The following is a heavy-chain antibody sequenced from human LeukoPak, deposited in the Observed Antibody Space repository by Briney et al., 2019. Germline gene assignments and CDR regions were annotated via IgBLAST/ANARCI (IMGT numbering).Heavy chain of an antibody. CDR3: SRGSGWLSVL. D-gene: IGHD6-19*01. CDR1: GFTFGDYL. Sequence: GRSLRLSCTASGFTFGDYLMSWFRQAPGKGLEWIGFISGGTTEYAASVKGRFTISRDDSTSIAYLQMNSLTTEDTAVYYCSRGSGWLSVLWGQGTLVTVSS. CDR2: ISGGTT. J-gene: IGHJ4*02. V-gene: IGHV3-49*03.